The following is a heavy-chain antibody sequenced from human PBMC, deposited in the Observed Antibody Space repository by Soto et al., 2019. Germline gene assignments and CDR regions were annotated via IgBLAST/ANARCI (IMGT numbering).Heavy chain of an antibody. CDR3: AKSALFDY. Sequence: PGGFLRLSCAASGFTFSSYGMHWVRQAPGKGMEWVAVISYDGSNKYYADSVKGRFTISRDNSKNKLYLQMNSLRAEDTAVYYCAKSALFDYWGQGTLVTVSS. CDR2: ISYDGSNK. J-gene: IGHJ4*02. CDR1: GFTFSSYG. V-gene: IGHV3-30*18.